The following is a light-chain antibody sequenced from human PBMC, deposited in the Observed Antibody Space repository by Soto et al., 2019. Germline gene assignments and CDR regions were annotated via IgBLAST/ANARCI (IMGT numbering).Light chain of an antibody. Sequence: IVMTQSPATVSVSPGESTSLSCRASRTIGTNLGWYQQKPGQAPRLLISKTSNRATGVPARFSGSGSGTEFTLTITSLQSEDIAVYYCQQYADWPLTFGGGTTVDIK. CDR1: RTIGTN. CDR2: KTS. V-gene: IGKV3-15*01. J-gene: IGKJ4*01. CDR3: QQYADWPLT.